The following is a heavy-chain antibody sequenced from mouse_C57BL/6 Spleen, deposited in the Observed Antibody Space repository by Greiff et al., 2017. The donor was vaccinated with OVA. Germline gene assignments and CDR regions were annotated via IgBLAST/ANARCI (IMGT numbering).Heavy chain of an antibody. V-gene: IGHV3-6*01. CDR2: ISYDGSN. CDR1: GYSITSGYY. Sequence: ESGPGLVKPSQSLSLTCSVTGYSITSGYYWNWIRQFPGNKLEWMGYISYDGSNNYNPSLKNRISITRDTSKNQFFLKLNSVTSEDTATYYCASPFYYDYDGGPYYYAMDYWGQGTSVTVSS. D-gene: IGHD2-4*01. J-gene: IGHJ4*01. CDR3: ASPFYYDYDGGPYYYAMDY.